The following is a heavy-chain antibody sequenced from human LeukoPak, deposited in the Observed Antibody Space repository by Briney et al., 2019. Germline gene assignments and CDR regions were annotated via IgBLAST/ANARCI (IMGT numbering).Heavy chain of an antibody. Sequence: SETLSLTCTVSGGSISSGDYYWSWIRQPPGKGLEWIGYIYYSGSTYYNPSLKSRVTMSVDTSKNQFSLKLSSVTAADTAVYYCARDSGDWNAENSFDYWGQGTLVTVSS. CDR1: GGSISSGDYY. V-gene: IGHV4-30-4*08. J-gene: IGHJ4*02. CDR2: IYYSGST. CDR3: ARDSGDWNAENSFDY. D-gene: IGHD1-1*01.